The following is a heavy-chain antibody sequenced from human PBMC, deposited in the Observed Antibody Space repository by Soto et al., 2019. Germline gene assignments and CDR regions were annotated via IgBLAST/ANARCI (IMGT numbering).Heavy chain of an antibody. CDR1: GFTFSSFA. CDR2: ISYDGSKN. D-gene: IGHD1-26*01. Sequence: QVQLVESGGGVVQPGRSLRLSCAASGFTFSSFAMHWVRQAPGKGLEWVAVISYDGSKNYYSDSVKGRFTISRDNAKNPPYLQMDSLRAEDTAVYTCARDRSVSYYYYFDYWGRGPLGTVCS. V-gene: IGHV3-30-3*01. J-gene: IGHJ4*02. CDR3: ARDRSVSYYYYFDY.